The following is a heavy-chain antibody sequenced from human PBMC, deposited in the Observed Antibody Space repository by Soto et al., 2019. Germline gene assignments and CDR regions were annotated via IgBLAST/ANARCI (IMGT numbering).Heavy chain of an antibody. V-gene: IGHV3-30*18. Sequence: QEHLVESGGGVVQPGTSLRLSCEASGFTFNTYGMHWLRQTPGKGLEWVAVISYDGSDKFYLDSVKGRFTISRDNSKNTLYLQMSSLRAEDTAIYYCAKSPNFYCSSPNCYKYYFDFWGQGNLVTVSS. CDR3: AKSPNFYCSSPNCYKYYFDF. CDR1: GFTFNTYG. J-gene: IGHJ4*02. D-gene: IGHD2-2*01. CDR2: ISYDGSDK.